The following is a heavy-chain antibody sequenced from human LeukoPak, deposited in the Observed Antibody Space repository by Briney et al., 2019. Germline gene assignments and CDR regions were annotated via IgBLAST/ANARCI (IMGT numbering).Heavy chain of an antibody. CDR2: ISSSSGSYI. CDR1: GFTFSSYS. Sequence: PGGSLRLSCAASGFTFSSYSMNWVRQAPGKGLEWVSCISSSSGSYIYYADSVKGRFTISRDNAKNSLYLQMNSLRAEDTAVYYCARDRSSSRDLDYWGQGTLVTVPS. D-gene: IGHD6-13*01. CDR3: ARDRSSSRDLDY. J-gene: IGHJ4*02. V-gene: IGHV3-21*01.